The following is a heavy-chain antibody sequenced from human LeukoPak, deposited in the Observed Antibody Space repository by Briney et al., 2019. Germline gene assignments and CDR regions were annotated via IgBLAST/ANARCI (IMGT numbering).Heavy chain of an antibody. V-gene: IGHV3-23*01. CDR3: ARDLKYDSSGYYEVGWFDP. CDR2: ISGSGGST. D-gene: IGHD3-22*01. J-gene: IGHJ5*02. Sequence: PGGSLRLSCAASGFTFSSYGMSWVRQAPGKGLEWVSAISGSGGSTYYADSVKGRFTISRDNSKNTLYLQMNSLRAGDTAVYYCARDLKYDSSGYYEVGWFDPWGQGTLVTVS. CDR1: GFTFSSYG.